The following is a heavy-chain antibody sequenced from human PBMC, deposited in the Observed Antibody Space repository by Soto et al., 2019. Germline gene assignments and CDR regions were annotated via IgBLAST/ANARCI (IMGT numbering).Heavy chain of an antibody. D-gene: IGHD3-22*01. J-gene: IGHJ5*02. V-gene: IGHV3-23*01. CDR3: AKGAYYYDSSGYPNWFDP. Sequence: EVQLLESGGGLVQPGGSLRLSCAASGFTFSSYAMSWVRQAPGKGLEWVSAISGSGGSTYYADSVTGRFTISRDNSKNRQDLEMNSLRAEDTAVYYCAKGAYYYDSSGYPNWFDPWCQGTLVTVSS. CDR2: ISGSGGST. CDR1: GFTFSSYA.